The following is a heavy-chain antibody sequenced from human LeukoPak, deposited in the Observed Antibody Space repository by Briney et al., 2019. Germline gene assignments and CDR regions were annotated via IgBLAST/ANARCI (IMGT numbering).Heavy chain of an antibody. D-gene: IGHD3-10*01. J-gene: IGHJ4*02. CDR2: IYYSGST. CDR3: GSGSLPGGGRYYFDY. V-gene: IGHV4-31*02. CDR1: GGSISSGGYY. Sequence: SETLSLTWTVSGGSISSGGYYWSWIRQHPGKGLEWIGYIYYSGSTYYNPSLKSRVTISVDTSKNQFSLKLSSVTAADTAVYYCGSGSLPGGGRYYFDYWGQGTLVTVSS.